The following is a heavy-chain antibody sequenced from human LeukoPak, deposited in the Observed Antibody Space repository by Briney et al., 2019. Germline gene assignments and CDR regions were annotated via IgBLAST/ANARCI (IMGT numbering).Heavy chain of an antibody. J-gene: IGHJ4*02. CDR3: ASLGGYSGYDATGLVGY. D-gene: IGHD5-12*01. V-gene: IGHV1-2*02. Sequence: GASVKVSCKASGYTFTGYYMHWVRQAPGQGLEWMGWINPNSGGTNYAQKFQGRVTMTRDTSISTAYMELSRLRSDDTAVYYCASLGGYSGYDATGLVGYWDQGTLVTVSS. CDR1: GYTFTGYY. CDR2: INPNSGGT.